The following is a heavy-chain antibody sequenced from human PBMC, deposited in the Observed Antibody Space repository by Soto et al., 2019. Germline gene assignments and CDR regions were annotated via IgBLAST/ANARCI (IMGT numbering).Heavy chain of an antibody. D-gene: IGHD7-27*01. CDR1: GGSISSYY. CDR2: MYNTGST. Sequence: SETLSLTCTVSGGSISSYYWSWIRQPAGKELEWVGRMYNTGSTNYNPSLKSRVTMSVDTSKRQISLKLSSVTAADTAVYYCARELPNFRVNWFDPWGQGTLVTVSS. J-gene: IGHJ5*02. V-gene: IGHV4-4*07. CDR3: ARELPNFRVNWFDP.